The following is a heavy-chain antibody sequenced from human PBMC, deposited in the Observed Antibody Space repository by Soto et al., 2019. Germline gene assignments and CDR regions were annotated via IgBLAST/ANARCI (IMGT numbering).Heavy chain of an antibody. CDR1: GFTFSSYA. J-gene: IGHJ3*02. CDR2: ISSNGGST. CDR3: VKGVVVITDRADAFDI. Sequence: PGGSLRLSCSASGFTFSSYAMHWVRQAPGKGLEYVSAISSNGGSTYYADSVKGRFTISRDNSKNTLYLQMSSLRAEDTAVYYCVKGVVVITDRADAFDIWGQGTMVTVS. D-gene: IGHD3-22*01. V-gene: IGHV3-64D*06.